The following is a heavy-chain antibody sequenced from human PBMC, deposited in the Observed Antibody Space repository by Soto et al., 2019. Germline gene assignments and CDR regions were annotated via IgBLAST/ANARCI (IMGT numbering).Heavy chain of an antibody. CDR3: ARDGYNRNAFDI. CDR1: GGTFSSYT. V-gene: IGHV1-69*08. Sequence: QVQLVQSGAAVKKPGSSVKVSCKASGGTFSSYTISWVRQAPGQGLEWMGRIIPILGIANYAQKFQGRVTITADKSTSTAYMELSSLRSEDTAVYYCARDGYNRNAFDIWGQGTMVTVSS. D-gene: IGHD5-12*01. CDR2: IIPILGIA. J-gene: IGHJ3*02.